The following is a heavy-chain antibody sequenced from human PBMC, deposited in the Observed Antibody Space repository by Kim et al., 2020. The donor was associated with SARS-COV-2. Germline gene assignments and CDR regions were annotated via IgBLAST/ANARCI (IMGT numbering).Heavy chain of an antibody. CDR1: GFTFSSYW. CDR3: ARVLATITPSGFDY. CDR2: IKQDGSEK. J-gene: IGHJ4*02. Sequence: GGSLRLSCAASGFTFSSYWMSWVRQAPGKGLEWVANIKQDGSEKYYVDSVKGRFTISRDNAKNSLYLQMNSLRAEDTAVYYCARVLATITPSGFDYWGQGTLVTVSS. V-gene: IGHV3-7*01. D-gene: IGHD5-12*01.